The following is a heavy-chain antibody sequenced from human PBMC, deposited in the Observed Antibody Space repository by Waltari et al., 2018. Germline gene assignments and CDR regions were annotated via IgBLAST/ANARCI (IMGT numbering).Heavy chain of an antibody. V-gene: IGHV1-24*01. J-gene: IGHJ5*02. CDR1: GSTITDLS. CDR3: ATAPPVVPAAKTAFDP. Sequence: QVQLVQSGAEVKKPGASVKVSCVVSGSTITDLSIPWVRQAPGKGLEWVGGFDPEDGETIYAQKFQGRVTMTEDTSTDTAYMELSSLRSDDTAMYYCATAPPVVPAAKTAFDPWGQGTLVTVSS. D-gene: IGHD2-2*01. CDR2: FDPEDGET.